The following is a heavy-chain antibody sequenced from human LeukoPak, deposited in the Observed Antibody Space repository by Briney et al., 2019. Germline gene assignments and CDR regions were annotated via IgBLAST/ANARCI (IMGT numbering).Heavy chain of an antibody. CDR3: ARTTEGGYTYDYFYYYYMDV. J-gene: IGHJ6*03. CDR2: IYYSEST. D-gene: IGHD5-18*01. Sequence: SETLSLTCTVSGGSISSYYWSWIRQPPGKGLEWIGYIYYSESTNYNPSLKSRVTISVDTSKNQFSLKLSSVTAADTAVYYCARTTEGGYTYDYFYYYYMDVWGKGTTVTISS. CDR1: GGSISSYY. V-gene: IGHV4-59*01.